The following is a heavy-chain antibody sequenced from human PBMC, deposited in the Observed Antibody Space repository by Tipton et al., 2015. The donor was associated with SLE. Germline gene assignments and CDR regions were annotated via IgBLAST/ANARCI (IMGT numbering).Heavy chain of an antibody. J-gene: IGHJ2*01. CDR1: GFIFSDYG. CDR3: ARGVRIAVVKGWYFDL. V-gene: IGHV3-30*02. D-gene: IGHD6-19*01. Sequence: SLRLSCLASGFIFSDYGMHWVRQSPVKGLEWVAFIRYDGLKYYTDSVKGRFTVSRDNSKSTLYLEMNSLRTDDTAVYYCARGVRIAVVKGWYFDLWGRGTLVTVSS. CDR2: IRYDGLK.